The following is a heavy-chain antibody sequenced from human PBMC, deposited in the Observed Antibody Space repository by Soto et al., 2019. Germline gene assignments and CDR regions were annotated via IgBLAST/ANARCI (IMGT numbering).Heavy chain of an antibody. V-gene: IGHV4-31*03. CDR1: GGSISSGGYY. D-gene: IGHD5-18*01. J-gene: IGHJ6*02. Sequence: SETLSLTCTVSGGSISSGGYYWSWIRQHPGKGLEWIGYIYHSGTTYYNPSLKSRVTISVDTSKNQFSLKLSSVTAADTAVYYCARPLYSYGPMDVWGQGTTVTVSS. CDR3: ARPLYSYGPMDV. CDR2: IYHSGTT.